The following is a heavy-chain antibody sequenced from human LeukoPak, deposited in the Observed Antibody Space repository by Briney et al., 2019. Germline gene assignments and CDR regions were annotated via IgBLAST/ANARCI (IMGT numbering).Heavy chain of an antibody. CDR2: INPNSGGT. V-gene: IGHV1-2*02. D-gene: IGHD3-9*01. CDR3: ARASPYYYDILTGYYFDY. J-gene: IGHJ4*02. Sequence: ASVKVSCKASGYTFTGYYMHWVRQAPGQGLEWMGWINPNSGGTNYAQKFQGRVSMTRDTSISTAYMELSRMRSDDTAVYYCARASPYYYDILTGYYFDYWGQGTLVTVSS. CDR1: GYTFTGYY.